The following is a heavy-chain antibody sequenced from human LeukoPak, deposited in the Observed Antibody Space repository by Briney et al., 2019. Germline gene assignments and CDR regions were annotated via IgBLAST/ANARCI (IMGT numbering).Heavy chain of an antibody. J-gene: IGHJ4*02. CDR2: IIPIFGTA. CDR3: ARAKNIVVVPAAILHY. Sequence: SVKVSCKASGGTFSSYAISWVRQAPGQGLEWMGGIIPIFGTANYAQKFQGRVTITADESTSTAYMELSSLRSEDTAVYYCARAKNIVVVPAAILHYWGQGTLVTVSS. CDR1: GGTFSSYA. V-gene: IGHV1-69*01. D-gene: IGHD2-2*02.